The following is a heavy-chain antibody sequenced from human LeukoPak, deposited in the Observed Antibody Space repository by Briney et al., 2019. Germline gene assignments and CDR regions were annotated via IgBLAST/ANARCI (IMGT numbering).Heavy chain of an antibody. J-gene: IGHJ3*02. D-gene: IGHD2/OR15-2a*01. CDR3: AKDYLGDADAFDI. Sequence: RGSLRLSCAASGFTFSSYDMSWVRQAPGKGLEWVSGISGSGGSTHYADAVKGRFSISRDNFKNTLFLQMNSLRAEDTAVYYCAKDYLGDADAFDIWGQGTMVTVSS. V-gene: IGHV3-23*01. CDR1: GFTFSSYD. CDR2: ISGSGGST.